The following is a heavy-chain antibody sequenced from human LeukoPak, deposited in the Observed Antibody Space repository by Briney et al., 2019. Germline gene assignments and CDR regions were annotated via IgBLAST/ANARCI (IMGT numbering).Heavy chain of an antibody. Sequence: PGGSLRLSCAASGFTFSSYAMSWVRQAPGKGLEWVSAISGSGGSTYYADSVKGRFTISRDNSKNTLYLQMNSLRAEDTAVYYCAEDIGGVSVTYYFDYWGQGTLVTVSS. J-gene: IGHJ4*02. CDR3: AEDIGGVSVTYYFDY. CDR2: ISGSGGST. D-gene: IGHD2-8*02. CDR1: GFTFSSYA. V-gene: IGHV3-23*01.